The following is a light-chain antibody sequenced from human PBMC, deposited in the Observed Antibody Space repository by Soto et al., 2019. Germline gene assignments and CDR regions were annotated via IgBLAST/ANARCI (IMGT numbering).Light chain of an antibody. CDR3: QQYYSYPPT. CDR1: QGISSY. CDR2: ASS. J-gene: IGKJ2*01. V-gene: IGKV1-8*01. Sequence: AIRMTQSPSSFSASTGDRVTITCRASQGISSYLDWYQQKPGKAPKLLIYASSTLQSGVPSRFSGSGSGSYFTLTISCLQSEDFATYYCQQYYSYPPTFGQGTKLEIK.